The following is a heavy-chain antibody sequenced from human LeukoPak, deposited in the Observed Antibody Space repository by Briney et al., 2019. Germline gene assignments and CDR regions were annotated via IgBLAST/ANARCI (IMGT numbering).Heavy chain of an antibody. CDR2: ISSSSSYI. D-gene: IGHD3-9*01. V-gene: IGHV3-21*01. CDR3: AREYDRGLFDY. CDR1: GFTFSSYS. Sequence: PGGSLRLSCAASGFTFSSYSMNWVRQAPGKGLEWVSSISSSSSYIYYADSAKGRFTISRDNAKNSLYLRMNSLRAEDTAVYYCAREYDRGLFDYWGQGTLVTVSS. J-gene: IGHJ4*02.